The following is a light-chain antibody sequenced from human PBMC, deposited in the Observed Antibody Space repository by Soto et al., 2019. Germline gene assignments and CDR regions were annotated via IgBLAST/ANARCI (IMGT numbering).Light chain of an antibody. Sequence: EMVLTQSPGTLSLSPGERATLACRATQSISSSYLAWNQQKPGQARRLLIYGASSRATGLPDRFSGSWSGTEFTLTISRLEPEHFAVYYCQQYGRAPYTFGQGTKLEIK. V-gene: IGKV3-20*01. CDR2: GAS. CDR1: QSISSSY. CDR3: QQYGRAPYT. J-gene: IGKJ2*01.